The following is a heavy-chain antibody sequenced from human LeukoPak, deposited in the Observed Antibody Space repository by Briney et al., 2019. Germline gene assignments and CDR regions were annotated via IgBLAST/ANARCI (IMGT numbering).Heavy chain of an antibody. CDR1: GFTFSSYS. CDR2: ISTSSSYI. D-gene: IGHD4-23*01. CDR3: ARDRVTLSDAFDI. Sequence: GGSLRLSCAASGFTFSSYSMNWVRQAPGKGLEWVSSISTSSSYIYYADSVKGRFTISRDNAKDSVYLQMNSLRAEDTAVCYCARDRVTLSDAFDIWGQGTMVTVSS. J-gene: IGHJ3*02. V-gene: IGHV3-21*01.